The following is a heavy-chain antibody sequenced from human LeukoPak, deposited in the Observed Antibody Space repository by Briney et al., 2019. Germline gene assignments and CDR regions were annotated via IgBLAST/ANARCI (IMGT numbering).Heavy chain of an antibody. CDR3: ASGPYPAAGTDHQFDY. Sequence: SETLSLTCTVSGASISSYYWSWIRQPPGEGLERIGHIFYRGSTNYNPSLKSRVTTSVDTSKNQFSLKLSSVTAADTAVYYCASGPYPAAGTDHQFDYWGQGILVTVFS. D-gene: IGHD6-13*01. CDR1: GASISSYY. CDR2: IFYRGST. V-gene: IGHV4-59*01. J-gene: IGHJ4*02.